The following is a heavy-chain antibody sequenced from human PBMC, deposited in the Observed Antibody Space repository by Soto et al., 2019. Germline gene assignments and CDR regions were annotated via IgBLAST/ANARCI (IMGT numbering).Heavy chain of an antibody. D-gene: IGHD2-8*02. V-gene: IGHV4-59*01. J-gene: IGHJ3*02. CDR2: IYYRGST. CDR1: GGSISSYY. CDR3: ARERADLWSAFDI. Sequence: QVQLQESGPGLVKPSETLSLTCTVSGGSISSYYWSWIRQPPGKGLEWIGYIYYRGSTHYNPSLKSRVNISVDTSKNQSSLKLSSVTAADTAVYYCARERADLWSAFDIWGQGTMVTVSS.